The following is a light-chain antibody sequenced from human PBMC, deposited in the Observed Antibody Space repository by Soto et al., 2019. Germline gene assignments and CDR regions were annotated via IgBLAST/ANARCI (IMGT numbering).Light chain of an antibody. CDR3: LRVLGTDLG. CDR1: TGAVTNGHY. Sequence: QAVVTQEPSLTVSPGGTVTLTCGSSTGAVTNGHYPCWFQQRPGQVPKTLTYDTTNKHSWTPARFSGSLLGGKAALTLSGAQPEDEADDYCLRVLGTDLGFGGGTKLTGL. J-gene: IGLJ3*02. CDR2: DTT. V-gene: IGLV7-46*01.